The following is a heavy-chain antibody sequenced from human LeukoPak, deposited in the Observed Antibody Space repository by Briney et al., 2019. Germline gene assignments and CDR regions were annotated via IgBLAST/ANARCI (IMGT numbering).Heavy chain of an antibody. CDR3: ARALTGYSYGLELWSVVYYGMDV. V-gene: IGHV3-7*01. CDR1: GFTLSSYW. CDR2: IKQDGSEK. D-gene: IGHD5-18*01. Sequence: GGSLRLSCAASGFTLSSYWMSWVRQAPGKGLEWVANIKQDGSEKYYVDSVKGRFTISRDNAKNSLYLQMNSLRAEDTAVYYCARALTGYSYGLELWSVVYYGMDVWGQGTTVTVSS. J-gene: IGHJ6*02.